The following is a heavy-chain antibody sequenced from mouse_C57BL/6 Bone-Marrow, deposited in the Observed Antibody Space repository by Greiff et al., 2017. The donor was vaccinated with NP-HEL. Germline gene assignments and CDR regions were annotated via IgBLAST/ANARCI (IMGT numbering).Heavy chain of an antibody. V-gene: IGHV5-16*01. J-gene: IGHJ4*01. Sequence: EVQVVESEGGLVQPGSSMKLSCTASGFTFSDYYMAWVRQVPEKGLEWVANINYDGSSTYYLDSLKSRFIISRDNAKNILYLQMSSLKSEDTATYYCARDRDYYMDYWGQGTSVTVSS. CDR2: INYDGSST. CDR1: GFTFSDYY. D-gene: IGHD2-1*01. CDR3: ARDRDYYMDY.